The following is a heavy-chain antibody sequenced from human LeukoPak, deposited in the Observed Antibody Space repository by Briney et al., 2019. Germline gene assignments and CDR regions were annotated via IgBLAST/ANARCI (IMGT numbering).Heavy chain of an antibody. J-gene: IGHJ6*03. V-gene: IGHV4-4*07. D-gene: IGHD2-15*01. Sequence: PSQTLSLTCTVPGGSISSYYWSWIRQPAGKGLEWIGRIYTRGSTNYNPSLKSRVTMSVDTSKNQFSLKLSSVTAADTAVYYCARSVVVVAANYYYYYYMDVWGKGTTVTVSS. CDR1: GGSISSYY. CDR2: IYTRGST. CDR3: ARSVVVVAANYYYYYYMDV.